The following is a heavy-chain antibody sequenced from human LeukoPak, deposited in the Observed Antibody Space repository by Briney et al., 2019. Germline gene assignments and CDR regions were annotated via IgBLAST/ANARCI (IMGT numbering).Heavy chain of an antibody. J-gene: IGHJ3*02. CDR3: ARVATMVRVPFDALDI. CDR2: ISRSGNTI. D-gene: IGHD3-10*01. Sequence: GGSLRLSCAISGFTFSGCELTWVRQAPGKGLEWISYISRSGNTIYYADSVKGRFTTSRGNAKNSLYLQMNSLRVEDTAVYYCARVATMVRVPFDALDIWGQGTMVSVSS. CDR1: GFTFSGCE. V-gene: IGHV3-48*03.